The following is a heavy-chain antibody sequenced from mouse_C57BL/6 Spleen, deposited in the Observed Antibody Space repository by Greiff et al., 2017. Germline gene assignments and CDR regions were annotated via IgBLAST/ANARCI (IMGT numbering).Heavy chain of an antibody. CDR1: GFTFSSYA. V-gene: IGHV5-9-1*02. CDR2: ISRGGDYI. Sequence: DVMLVESGEGFVKPGGSLKLSCAASGFTFSSYAMSWVRQTPEKRLEWVAYISRGGDYIYYADTVKGRFTISRDNARNTLYLQMSSLTSEDTAMYYCTRVRGYDRYDMDYWGQGTSVTVSS. CDR3: TRVRGYDRYDMDY. D-gene: IGHD2-2*01. J-gene: IGHJ4*01.